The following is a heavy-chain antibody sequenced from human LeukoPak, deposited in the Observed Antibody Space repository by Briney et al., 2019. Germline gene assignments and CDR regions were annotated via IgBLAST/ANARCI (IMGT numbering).Heavy chain of an antibody. CDR2: VDPSDGGT. CDR1: GHTFTTYN. D-gene: IGHD3-16*01. J-gene: IGHJ4*02. CDR3: ARDRGRTFDFDH. Sequence: GASVKVSCKASGHTFTTYNFYWVRQAPGQGLEWMGIVDPSDGGTSYAHKFRGRVAMTKDVSTSTVYLELNSLRSDDTALYYCARDRGRTFDFDHWGQGTLVTVSS. V-gene: IGHV1-46*01.